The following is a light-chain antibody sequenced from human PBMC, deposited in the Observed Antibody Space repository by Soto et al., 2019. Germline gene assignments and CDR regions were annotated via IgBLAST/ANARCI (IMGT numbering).Light chain of an antibody. J-gene: IGKJ5*01. CDR3: QQSSKWPFT. CDR2: DAS. CDR1: QSVSSY. Sequence: ILVTPSPAVLSLSPGERATLSCRTSQSVSSYLAWYQQKPGQAPRLLIYDASNRATGIPARFSGSGSGMDFTLTISSLEPEDFAVYYCQQSSKWPFTFGQGTQLEIK. V-gene: IGKV3-11*01.